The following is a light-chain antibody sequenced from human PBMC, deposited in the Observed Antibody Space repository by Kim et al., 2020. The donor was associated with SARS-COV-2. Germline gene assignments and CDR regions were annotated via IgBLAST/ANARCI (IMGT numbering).Light chain of an antibody. V-gene: IGLV3-19*01. CDR1: SLRNYF. CDR2: DTD. J-gene: IGLJ2*01. CDR3: NSRASTPYYVA. Sequence: ALGRTVRITCQGDSLRNYFENWYQQKPGQAPLRVIHDTDKRPSGIAARFSGSRSGNTASLTITGAQAEDEADYFCNSRASTPYYVAFGGGTQLTVL.